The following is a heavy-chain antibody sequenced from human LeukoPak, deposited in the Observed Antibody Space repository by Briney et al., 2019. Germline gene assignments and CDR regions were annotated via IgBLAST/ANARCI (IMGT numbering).Heavy chain of an antibody. CDR1: GGSISSSNW. V-gene: IGHV4-4*02. Sequence: SGTLSLTCAVSGGSISSSNWWSWVRQPPGKGLEWIGEIYHSGSTNYNPSLKSRVTISVDKSKSQFSLKLSSVTAADTAVYYCARDVGALGYYFDYWGQGTLVTVSS. CDR2: IYHSGST. CDR3: ARDVGALGYYFDY. J-gene: IGHJ4*02. D-gene: IGHD2-15*01.